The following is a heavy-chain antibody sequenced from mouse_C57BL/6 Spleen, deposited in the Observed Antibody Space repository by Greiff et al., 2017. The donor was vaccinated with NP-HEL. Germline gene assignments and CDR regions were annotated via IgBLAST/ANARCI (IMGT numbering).Heavy chain of an antibody. CDR1: GYTFTSYW. Sequence: VQLQQSGAELVKPGASVKMSCKASGYTFTSYWITWVKQRPGQGLEWIGDIYPGSGSTNYNEKFKSKATLTVETSSSTAYMQLSSLTSEDSAVYYCAKTFYSDAMDYWGQGTSVTVSS. D-gene: IGHD2-1*01. CDR2: IYPGSGST. V-gene: IGHV1-55*01. CDR3: AKTFYSDAMDY. J-gene: IGHJ4*01.